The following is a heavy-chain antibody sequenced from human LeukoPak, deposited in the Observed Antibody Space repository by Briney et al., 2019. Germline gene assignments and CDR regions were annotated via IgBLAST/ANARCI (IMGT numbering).Heavy chain of an antibody. V-gene: IGHV4-59*01. CDR3: ARGGYYGSANDFRFDP. Sequence: WETLSLTCTVSGGSISSYYWSWIRQPPGKGLEWIGYIYYSGSTNYKPSVKSRVTISVDTSKNQFSLKLSSVTAADTAVYYCARGGYYGSANDFRFDPWGQGTLVTVSS. D-gene: IGHD3-10*01. J-gene: IGHJ5*02. CDR2: IYYSGST. CDR1: GGSISSYY.